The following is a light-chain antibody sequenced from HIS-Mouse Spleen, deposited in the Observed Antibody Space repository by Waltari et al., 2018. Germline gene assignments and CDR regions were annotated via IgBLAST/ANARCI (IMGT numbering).Light chain of an antibody. J-gene: IGLJ3*02. CDR1: RRHVGGYNY. V-gene: IGLV2-14*01. CDR2: EVS. CDR3: SSYTSSSTWV. Sequence: QSALTQPASVSGSPGQSITISCTGTRRHVGGYNYVSWYQQHPGKAPKLMIYEVSNRPSGVSNRFSGSKSGNTASLTISGLQAEDEADYYCSSYTSSSTWVFGGGTKLTVL.